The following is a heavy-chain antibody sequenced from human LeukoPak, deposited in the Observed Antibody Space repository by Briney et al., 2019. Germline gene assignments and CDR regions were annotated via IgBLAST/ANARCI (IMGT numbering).Heavy chain of an antibody. V-gene: IGHV3-33*01. D-gene: IGHD3-9*01. CDR3: ARDSLRYTMHHGMDV. CDR2: IWYDGSNK. Sequence: GSLRLSCAASGFTFSSYGMHWVRQAPGKGLEWVAVIWYDGSNKYYADSVKGRFTISRDNSKNTLYLQMNSLRAEDTAVYYCARDSLRYTMHHGMDVWGQGTTVTVSS. J-gene: IGHJ6*02. CDR1: GFTFSSYG.